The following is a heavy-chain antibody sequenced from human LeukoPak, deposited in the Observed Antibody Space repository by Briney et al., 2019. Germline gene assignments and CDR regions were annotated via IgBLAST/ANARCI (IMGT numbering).Heavy chain of an antibody. CDR3: ARHMRITMVRGVLRAFDI. D-gene: IGHD3-10*01. Sequence: SETLSLTCAVYGGSFSGYYWSWIRQPPGKGLEWIGEINHSGSTNYNPSLKSRVTISVDTSKNQFSLKLSSVTAADTAVYYCARHMRITMVRGVLRAFDIWGQGTMVTVSS. CDR2: INHSGST. V-gene: IGHV4-34*01. CDR1: GGSFSGYY. J-gene: IGHJ3*02.